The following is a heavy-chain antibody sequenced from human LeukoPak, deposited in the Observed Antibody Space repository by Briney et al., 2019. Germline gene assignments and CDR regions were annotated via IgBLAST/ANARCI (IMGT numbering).Heavy chain of an antibody. D-gene: IGHD6-19*01. V-gene: IGHV3-21*04. J-gene: IGHJ4*02. CDR1: GFXFSSYS. Sequence: GGSLRLSCAASGFXFSSYSINWVRQAPGKGLEWVSSISSSSSYIYYADSVKGRFTISRDNAKNSLYLQMNSLRAEDTAVYYCARRSGWYTQPFDYWGQGTLVTVSS. CDR2: ISSSSSYI. CDR3: ARRSGWYTQPFDY.